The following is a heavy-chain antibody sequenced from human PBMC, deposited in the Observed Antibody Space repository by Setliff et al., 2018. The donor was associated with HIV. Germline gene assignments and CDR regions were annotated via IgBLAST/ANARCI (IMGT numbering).Heavy chain of an antibody. Sequence: SETLSLTCTVSGGSISSYCWNRIRQPPGKGLEWIGYIFASGSSLYNPSLQSRVSISIDTSKNQFSLKLSSVTAADTAVYYCTRRIDNSGSLPAKNWFDTWGQGRLVTVSS. J-gene: IGHJ5*02. CDR3: TRRIDNSGSLPAKNWFDT. D-gene: IGHD3-10*01. CDR2: IFASGSS. CDR1: GGSISSYC. V-gene: IGHV4-4*09.